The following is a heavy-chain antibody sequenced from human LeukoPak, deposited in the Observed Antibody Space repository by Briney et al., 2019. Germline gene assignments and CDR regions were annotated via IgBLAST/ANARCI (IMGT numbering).Heavy chain of an antibody. Sequence: SGTLSLTCAVSGGSISSSNWWSWVRQPPGKGLEWIGEIYHSGSTNYNPSLKSRVTISVDKSKNQFSLKLSSVTAADTAVYYCARWSMAAAGRTGVDYWGQGTLVTVSS. CDR2: IYHSGST. V-gene: IGHV4-4*02. J-gene: IGHJ4*02. CDR3: ARWSMAAAGRTGVDY. CDR1: GGSISSSNW. D-gene: IGHD6-13*01.